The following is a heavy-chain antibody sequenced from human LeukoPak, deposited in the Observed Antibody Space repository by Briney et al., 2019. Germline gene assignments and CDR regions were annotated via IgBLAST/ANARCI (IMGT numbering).Heavy chain of an antibody. D-gene: IGHD3-10*01. V-gene: IGHV1-8*01. CDR1: GYTFTSYD. CDR3: ARRSGLRARRLVDY. Sequence: ASVKVSCKASGYTFTSYDINWVRQATGQGLEWMGWMNPNSGNTGYAQKFQGRVTMTRNTSISTAYMELSSLRSEDTAVYYCARRSGLRARRLVDYWGQGTLVTVSS. CDR2: MNPNSGNT. J-gene: IGHJ4*02.